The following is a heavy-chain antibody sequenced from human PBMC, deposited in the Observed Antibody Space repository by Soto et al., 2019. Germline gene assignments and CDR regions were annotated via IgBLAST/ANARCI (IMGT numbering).Heavy chain of an antibody. Sequence: GGALRLSCAASGFTFSTYSMNWVRQAPGKGLEWISSMSGSGSSTFYADSVQGRFTISRDNAENTLHLQINSLRAEDTAVYYCAKERSDHRIAAAAIDYWGQGAQVNVSS. CDR1: GFTFSTYS. CDR2: MSGSGSST. J-gene: IGHJ4*02. D-gene: IGHD6-25*01. CDR3: AKERSDHRIAAAAIDY. V-gene: IGHV3-23*01.